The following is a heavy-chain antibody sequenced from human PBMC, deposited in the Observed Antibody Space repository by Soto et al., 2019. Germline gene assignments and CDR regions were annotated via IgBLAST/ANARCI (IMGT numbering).Heavy chain of an antibody. V-gene: IGHV5-10-1*01. D-gene: IGHD6-13*01. CDR1: GYSFTSYW. J-gene: IGHJ6*02. CDR3: ARPIAGPSWAHYYYYGMDV. Sequence: PGESLNISCQGPGYSFTSYWISWVRPIPGKGLEWMGRIDPSDSYTNYSPSFQGHVTISADKSISTAHLQWSSLKASDTAMYYCARPIAGPSWAHYYYYGMDVSGQGPTVTLS. CDR2: IDPSDSYT.